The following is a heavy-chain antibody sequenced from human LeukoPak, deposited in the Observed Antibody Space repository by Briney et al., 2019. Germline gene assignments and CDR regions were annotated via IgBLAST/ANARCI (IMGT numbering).Heavy chain of an antibody. CDR3: AARNGDCYSCGMDV. V-gene: IGHV4-34*01. J-gene: IGHJ6*02. CDR2: INHSGGT. D-gene: IGHD2-8*01. CDR1: GGSFSGYY. Sequence: SETLSLTCAVYGGSFSGYYWSWIRQPPGKGLEWIGEINHSGGTNYNPSLKSRVTISVDTSKNQFSLKLSSVTAADTAVYYCAARNGDCYSCGMDVWGQGTTVTVSS.